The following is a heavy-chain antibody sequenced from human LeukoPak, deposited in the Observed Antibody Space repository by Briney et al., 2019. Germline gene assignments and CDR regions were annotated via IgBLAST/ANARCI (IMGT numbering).Heavy chain of an antibody. V-gene: IGHV3-30*18. J-gene: IGHJ4*02. CDR1: GFTFSSYG. Sequence: GGSLRLSCAASGFTFSSYGMHWVRQAPGKGLEWVAVISFDGSNKFYADSVKGRFTFSRDNSKSTLDLQMNSLRAEDTAVYYCAKGALYDSSGFGFWGQGTLVTVSS. D-gene: IGHD3-22*01. CDR2: ISFDGSNK. CDR3: AKGALYDSSGFGF.